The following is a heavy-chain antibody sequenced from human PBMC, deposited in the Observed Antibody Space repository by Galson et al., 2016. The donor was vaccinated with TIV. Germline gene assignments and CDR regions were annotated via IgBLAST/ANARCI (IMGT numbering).Heavy chain of an antibody. Sequence: SLRLSCAASGLSVNINYMTWVRQAPGKGLEWVSLGSDGGNAYYSDSVKGRFTISRDSSKNTLYLQMNRLRIEDTAVYYCARDRVVDATDYDYYYGMDVWGQATAVTVSS. CDR1: GLSVNINY. CDR2: GSDGGNA. CDR3: ARDRVVDATDYDYYYGMDV. D-gene: IGHD2-15*01. V-gene: IGHV3-66*02. J-gene: IGHJ6*02.